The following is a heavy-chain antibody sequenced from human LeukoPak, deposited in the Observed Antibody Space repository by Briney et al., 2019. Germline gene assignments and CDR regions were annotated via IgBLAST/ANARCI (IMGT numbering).Heavy chain of an antibody. Sequence: PGGFLRLSCAASGFTISSYAMCLVRHAPGEGLELVSTNCGSGDSNYYADSVKGRFTISRDNSKNSLYLQMNSLRAEDAAEYYWASDPRSWSGECAYWGQGTLVTVSS. D-gene: IGHD3-10*01. J-gene: IGHJ4*02. CDR2: NCGSGDSN. CDR3: ASDPRSWSGECAY. V-gene: IGHV3-23*01. CDR1: GFTISSYA.